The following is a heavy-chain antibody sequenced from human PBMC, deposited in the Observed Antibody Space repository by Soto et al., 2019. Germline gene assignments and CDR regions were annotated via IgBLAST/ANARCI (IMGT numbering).Heavy chain of an antibody. Sequence: GGYLRLSCAASGFTFSSYWMSWVRQAPGKGLEWVANIKQDGSEKYYVDSVKGRFTISRDNAKNSLYLQMNSLRAEDTAVYYCARSFQTGDPSLFDYWGQGTLVPVSS. CDR2: IKQDGSEK. V-gene: IGHV3-7*03. CDR1: GFTFSSYW. D-gene: IGHD7-27*01. J-gene: IGHJ4*02. CDR3: ARSFQTGDPSLFDY.